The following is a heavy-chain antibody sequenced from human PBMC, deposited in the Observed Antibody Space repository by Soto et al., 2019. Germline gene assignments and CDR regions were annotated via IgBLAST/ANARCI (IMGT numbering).Heavy chain of an antibody. Sequence: GGSLRLSCAASGFTFSSYAMHWVRQTPGKGLEWVAVMSYDGTNTYYADSVKGRFSITRDNSKNTLYLQMNSLRAEDSAVFYCARGGVAAAGTRRYYFDFWGQGTLVTVSS. D-gene: IGHD6-13*01. J-gene: IGHJ4*02. V-gene: IGHV3-30-3*01. CDR1: GFTFSSYA. CDR3: ARGGVAAAGTRRYYFDF. CDR2: MSYDGTNT.